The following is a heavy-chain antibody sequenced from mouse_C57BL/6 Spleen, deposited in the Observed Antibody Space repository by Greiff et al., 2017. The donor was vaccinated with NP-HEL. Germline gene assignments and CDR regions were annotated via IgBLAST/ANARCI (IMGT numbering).Heavy chain of an antibody. D-gene: IGHD4-1*01. J-gene: IGHJ2*01. CDR2: INPYNGGT. CDR1: GYTFTDYY. CDR3: ARRGTGTPFDY. V-gene: IGHV1-19*01. Sequence: EVQLQQSGPVLVKPGASVKMSCKASGYTFTDYYMNWVKQSHGKSLEWIGVINPYNGGTSYNQKFKGKATLTVDKSSSTAYMELNSRTSEDSAVYYCARRGTGTPFDYWGQGTTLTVSS.